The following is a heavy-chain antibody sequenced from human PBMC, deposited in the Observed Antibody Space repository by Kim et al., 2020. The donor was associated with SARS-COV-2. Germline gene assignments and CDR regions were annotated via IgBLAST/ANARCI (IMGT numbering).Heavy chain of an antibody. D-gene: IGHD6-19*01. CDR1: GFTFSSYG. V-gene: IGHV3-30*18. CDR2: ISYDGSNK. Sequence: GGSLRLSCAASGFTFSSYGMHWVRQAPGKGLEWVAVISYDGSNKYYADSVKGRFTISRDNSKNTLYLQMNSLRAEDTSVYYCAKERGGSVRSGWSYYYYCMDVWGQGTTVTVSS. CDR3: AKERGGSVRSGWSYYYYCMDV. J-gene: IGHJ6*02.